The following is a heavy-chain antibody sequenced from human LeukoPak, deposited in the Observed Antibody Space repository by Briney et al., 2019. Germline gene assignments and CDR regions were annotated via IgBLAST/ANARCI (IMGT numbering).Heavy chain of an antibody. CDR1: GYTFTGYY. D-gene: IGHD3-22*01. CDR2: INPNSGGT. CDR3: ARADYYYDSSGYYYFNWFDP. Sequence: ASVKVSCKASGYTFTGYYMHWVRQAPGQGLEWMGWINPNSGGTNYAQEFQGRVTMTRDTSISTAYMELSRLRSDDTAVYYCARADYYYDSSGYYYFNWFDPWGQGTLVTVSS. J-gene: IGHJ5*02. V-gene: IGHV1-2*02.